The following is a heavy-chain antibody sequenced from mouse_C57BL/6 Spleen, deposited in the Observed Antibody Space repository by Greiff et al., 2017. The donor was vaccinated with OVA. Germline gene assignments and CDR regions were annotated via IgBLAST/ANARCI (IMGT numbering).Heavy chain of an antibody. V-gene: IGHV2-6-1*01. J-gene: IGHJ2*01. D-gene: IGHD1-1*01. Sequence: VHLVESGPGLVAPSQSLSITCTVSGFSLTSYGVHWVRQPPGKGLEWLVVIWSDGSTTYNSALKSRLSISKDNSKSQVFLKMNSLQTDDTAMYYCARHGDYYGSSYFDYWGQGTTLTVSS. CDR3: ARHGDYYGSSYFDY. CDR2: IWSDGST. CDR1: GFSLTSYG.